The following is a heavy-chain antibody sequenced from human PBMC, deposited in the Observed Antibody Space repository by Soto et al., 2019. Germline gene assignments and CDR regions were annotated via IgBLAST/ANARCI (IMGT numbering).Heavy chain of an antibody. CDR2: IYYSGST. D-gene: IGHD2-2*01. CDR1: GGSISSGGYY. CDR3: ARDSHQLLLN. Sequence: ASETLSLTCTVSGGSISSGGYYWSWIRQHPGKGLEWIGYIYYSGSTYYNTSLKSRVTISVDTSKNQFSLKLSSVTAADTAVYYCARDSHQLLLNWGQGTLVTVSS. J-gene: IGHJ4*02. V-gene: IGHV4-31*03.